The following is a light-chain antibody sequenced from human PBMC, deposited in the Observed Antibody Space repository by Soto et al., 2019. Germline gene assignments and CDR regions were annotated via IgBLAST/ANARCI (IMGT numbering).Light chain of an antibody. CDR1: QSVSSY. V-gene: IGKV3-11*01. CDR3: QQRSNWPPT. CDR2: DAS. J-gene: IGKJ1*01. Sequence: ILLTQSPSTLSLSPGERATLSCRASQSVSSYLAWYQQKPGQAPRLLIYDASNRATGIPARFSCSGSGTDFTLTISSLEPEDFAVYYCQQRSNWPPTFGQGTKVDIK.